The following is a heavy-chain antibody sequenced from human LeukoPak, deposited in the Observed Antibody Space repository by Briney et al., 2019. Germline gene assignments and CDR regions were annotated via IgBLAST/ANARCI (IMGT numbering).Heavy chain of an antibody. J-gene: IGHJ4*02. CDR2: ISYDGSNK. D-gene: IGHD6-13*01. Sequence: GGSLRLSCAASGFTFSSYGMHWVRQAPGKGLEWVAVISYDGSNKYYADSVKGRFTISRDNSKNTLYLQMNSLRAEDTAVYYCAKPPGSAAAGTKDYWGQGTLVTVSS. CDR3: AKPPGSAAAGTKDY. CDR1: GFTFSSYG. V-gene: IGHV3-30*18.